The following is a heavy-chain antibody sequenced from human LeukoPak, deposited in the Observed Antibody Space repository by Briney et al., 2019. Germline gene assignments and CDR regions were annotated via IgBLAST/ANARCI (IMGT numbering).Heavy chain of an antibody. Sequence: GGSLRLSCAASGFSFSNYWMNWVRQAPGKGLEWVANINLDGSEKYYVDSVKGRFTFSRDNAKSSVYLQMNSLRAEDTAVYYCARAGDHDGLDMWGQGTKVTVSS. CDR1: GFSFSNYW. J-gene: IGHJ3*02. CDR2: INLDGSEK. V-gene: IGHV3-7*01. D-gene: IGHD2-21*02. CDR3: ARAGDHDGLDM.